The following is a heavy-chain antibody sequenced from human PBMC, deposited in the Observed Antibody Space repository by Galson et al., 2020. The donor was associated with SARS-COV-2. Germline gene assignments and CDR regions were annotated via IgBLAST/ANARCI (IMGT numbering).Heavy chain of an antibody. J-gene: IGHJ4*02. D-gene: IGHD6-19*01. V-gene: IGHV3-64D*09. Sequence: LSLTCATSGFLFSDYAMHWVRQAPGKGLEYVSAISPNAATSFYADSVDGRFTMSRDNSRNMFYLHMTGLRLDDTAVYYCLSYSSTRHNFWGQGTLVTVSS. CDR3: LSYSSTRHNF. CDR2: ISPNAATS. CDR1: GFLFSDYA.